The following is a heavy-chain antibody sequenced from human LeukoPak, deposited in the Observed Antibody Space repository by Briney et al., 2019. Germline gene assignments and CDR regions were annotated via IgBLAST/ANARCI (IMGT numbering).Heavy chain of an antibody. D-gene: IGHD3-10*01. CDR2: ITNSGGST. CDR1: GFTFGAYA. J-gene: IGHJ4*02. V-gene: IGHV3-64*01. Sequence: GGSLRLSCAASGFTFGAYAMHWVRQAPGKGLEYVSAITNSGGSTYYVKSVKGRFTISRDNSKNTLYLQMGSLIAEDMAVYYCARVGTGSCYDYWGQGTLVTVSS. CDR3: ARVGTGSCYDY.